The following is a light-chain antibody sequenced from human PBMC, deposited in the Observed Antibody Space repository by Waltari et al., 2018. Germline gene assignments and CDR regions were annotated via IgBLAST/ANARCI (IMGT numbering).Light chain of an antibody. CDR3: QQYGNSLWT. V-gene: IGKV3-20*01. CDR2: DAS. J-gene: IGKJ1*01. Sequence: EIVLTQSPTTLFLSPGERATLSCRASQGVSDNYLAWYQQRPGQAPRLLIFDASSRASGIPDRFSAGGSGTDFTLTIRGLEPEDSAVYYCQQYGNSLWTFGQGTRVEI. CDR1: QGVSDNY.